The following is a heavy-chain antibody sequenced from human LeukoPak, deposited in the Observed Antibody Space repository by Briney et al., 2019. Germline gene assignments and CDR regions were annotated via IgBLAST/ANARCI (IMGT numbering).Heavy chain of an antibody. CDR1: GFSFDDYA. CDR3: AELGITMIGGV. J-gene: IGHJ6*04. CDR2: ISWSSSNI. Sequence: GGSLRLSCAASGFSFDDYAMHWVRQAPGQGLKWVSGISWSSSNIVYADSVRGRFTISRDNAKNSLYLQMNSLRAEDTAVYYCAELGITMIGGVWGKGTTVTISS. V-gene: IGHV3-9*01. D-gene: IGHD3-10*02.